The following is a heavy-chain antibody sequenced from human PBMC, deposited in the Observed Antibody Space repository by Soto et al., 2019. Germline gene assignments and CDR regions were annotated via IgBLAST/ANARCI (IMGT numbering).Heavy chain of an antibody. D-gene: IGHD3-16*01. CDR1: GFTFSDFA. Sequence: EVMLLESGGGLVQPGGSLRLSCAASGFTFSDFAMGWVRQAPGKGLEWVSTIGGDGDNTYYADSVKGRFTISRDNSKNTLYLQMDSLRGDYTAVYYCAKHRNVDGGDLHYWGQGTLVTVSS. J-gene: IGHJ4*02. V-gene: IGHV3-23*01. CDR3: AKHRNVDGGDLHY. CDR2: IGGDGDNT.